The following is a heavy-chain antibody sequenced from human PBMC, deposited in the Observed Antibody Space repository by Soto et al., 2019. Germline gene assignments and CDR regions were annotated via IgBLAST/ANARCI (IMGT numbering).Heavy chain of an antibody. V-gene: IGHV4-61*01. CDR2: IYYSGST. CDR3: ASGFVAGPRNY. J-gene: IGHJ4*02. Sequence: QVQLQESGPGLVKPSETLSLTCTVSGGSVSSGSYYWSWIRQPPGKGLEWIGYIYYSGSTNYNPSLKSRVTISVDTSKNQFSLKLSSVTAADTAVYYCASGFVAGPRNYWGQGTLVTVSS. CDR1: GGSVSSGSYY. D-gene: IGHD6-19*01.